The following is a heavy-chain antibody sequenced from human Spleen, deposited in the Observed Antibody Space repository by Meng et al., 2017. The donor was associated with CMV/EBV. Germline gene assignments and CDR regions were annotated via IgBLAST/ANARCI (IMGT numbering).Heavy chain of an antibody. J-gene: IGHJ6*02. CDR1: GFTISSYE. V-gene: IGHV3-48*03. D-gene: IGHD3-3*01. CDR3: ARDQMESYYDFWSGYAYYYGMDV. Sequence: GESLKISCAATGFTISSYEMNWVRQAPGKGLEWVSYISSSGSTIYYADSVKGRFTISRDNAKNSLYLQMNSLRAEDTAVYYCARDQMESYYDFWSGYAYYYGMDVWGQGTTVTGSS. CDR2: ISSSGSTI.